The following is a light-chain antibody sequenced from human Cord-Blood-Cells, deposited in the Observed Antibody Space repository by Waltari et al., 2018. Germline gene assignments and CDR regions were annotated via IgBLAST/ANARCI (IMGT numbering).Light chain of an antibody. CDR3: QRRSNWPIT. V-gene: IGKV3-11*01. CDR2: DAS. Sequence: EIVLTQSPATLSSSPGDRATRSCRASQSVSSYLAWYQQQPGQAPRRLISDASNGATGSPARFSGRGSGAGCTLTISSLEPEDFAVDYGQRRSNWPITCGQGTRLGI. CDR1: QSVSSY. J-gene: IGKJ5*01.